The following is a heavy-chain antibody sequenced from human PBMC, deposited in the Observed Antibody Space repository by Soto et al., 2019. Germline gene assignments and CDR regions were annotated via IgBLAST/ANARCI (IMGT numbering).Heavy chain of an antibody. V-gene: IGHV1-46*01. D-gene: IGHD3-3*01. CDR2: INPSGGST. J-gene: IGHJ6*02. Sequence: ASVKVSCKASGYTFTSYYRHWVRQAPGQGLEWMGIINPSGGSTSYAQKFQGRVTMTRDTSTSTVYMELSSLRSEDTAVYYCARDLGRGYDFWSGYPSSEYGMDVWGQGTTVTVSS. CDR1: GYTFTSYY. CDR3: ARDLGRGYDFWSGYPSSEYGMDV.